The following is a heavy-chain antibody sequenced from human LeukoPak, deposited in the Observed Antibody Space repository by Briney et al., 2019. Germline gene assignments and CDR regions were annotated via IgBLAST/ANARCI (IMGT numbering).Heavy chain of an antibody. V-gene: IGHV1-2*06. J-gene: IGHJ4*02. CDR3: ARAEFVGLRLGEFPL. CDR1: GYTFTGYY. CDR2: INPNSGGT. D-gene: IGHD3-16*01. Sequence: ASVKVSCKASGYTFTGYYMHWVRQAPGRGLEWMGRINPNSGGTNYAQKFQGRATMTRDTSISTAYMELSRLRSDDTAVYYCARAEFVGLRLGEFPLWGQGTLVTVSS.